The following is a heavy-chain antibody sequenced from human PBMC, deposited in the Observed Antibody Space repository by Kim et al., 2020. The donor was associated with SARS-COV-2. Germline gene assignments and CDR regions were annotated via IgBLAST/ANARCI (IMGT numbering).Heavy chain of an antibody. CDR1: GFTFSIYA. Sequence: GGSLRLSCAASGFTFSIYAMHWVRQAPGKGLEWVAVISYDGSNKYYADSVKGRFTISRDNSKNTLYLQMNSLRAEDTAVYYCARDNYDILTGYYYWGQGTLVTVSS. D-gene: IGHD3-9*01. V-gene: IGHV3-30*04. J-gene: IGHJ4*02. CDR3: ARDNYDILTGYYY. CDR2: ISYDGSNK.